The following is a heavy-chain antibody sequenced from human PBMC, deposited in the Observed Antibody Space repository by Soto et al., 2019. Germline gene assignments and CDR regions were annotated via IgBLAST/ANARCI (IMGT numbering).Heavy chain of an antibody. V-gene: IGHV3-7*01. J-gene: IGHJ4*02. Sequence: PGGSLRLSCAASGFSFNTYWMTWVRQAPGKGLEWVANIKQDGSERVYVDSVKGRFTISRDNAKNSLYLQMDSLRAEDTAVYYCARGSRYYYDSSGYYYFDYWGQGTLVTVSS. CDR1: GFSFNTYW. CDR2: IKQDGSER. D-gene: IGHD3-22*01. CDR3: ARGSRYYYDSSGYYYFDY.